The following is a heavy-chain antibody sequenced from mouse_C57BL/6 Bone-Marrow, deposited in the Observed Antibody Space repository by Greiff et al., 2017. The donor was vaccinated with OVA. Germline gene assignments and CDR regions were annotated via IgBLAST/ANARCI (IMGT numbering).Heavy chain of an antibody. Sequence: VQGVESGPELVKPGASVKISCKASGYAFSSSWMNWVKQRPGKGLEWIGRIYPGDGDTNYNGKFKGKATLTADKSSSTAYMQLSSLTSEDSAVYFCARSDPAWFAYWGQGTLVTVSA. J-gene: IGHJ3*01. CDR2: IYPGDGDT. CDR1: GYAFSSSW. V-gene: IGHV1-82*01. CDR3: ARSDPAWFAY.